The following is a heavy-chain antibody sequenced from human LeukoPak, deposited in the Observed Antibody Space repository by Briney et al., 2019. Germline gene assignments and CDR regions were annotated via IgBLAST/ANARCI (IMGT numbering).Heavy chain of an antibody. CDR2: FYTSGST. CDR3: ATGAGPFDY. V-gene: IGHV4-4*07. J-gene: IGHJ4*02. CDR1: GGSTSNWY. Sequence: SETLSLTCTVSGGSTSNWYWSWIRQPAGKGLQWIGRFYTSGSTNYNPSLKSRVTMSVDTSKNQFFLKVNSVTAADTAVYFCATGAGPFDYWGQGTPVTVSS. D-gene: IGHD3-10*01.